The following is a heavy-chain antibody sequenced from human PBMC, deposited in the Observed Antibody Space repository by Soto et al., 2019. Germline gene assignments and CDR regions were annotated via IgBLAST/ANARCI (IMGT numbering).Heavy chain of an antibody. CDR2: ISSSTSHT. J-gene: IGHJ4*02. D-gene: IGHD6-19*01. CDR1: GFTFSDYY. V-gene: IGHV3-11*05. CDR3: ARGRGAVADYFDF. Sequence: QVQLVESGGGLVKPGGSLRLSCAVSGFTFSDYYMTWIRQAPGTGLEWVSYISSSTSHTNYADSVKGRFTISRDNAKNSLFLQMNSLRAEDTAVYYCARGRGAVADYFDFWGQGTLVTVSS.